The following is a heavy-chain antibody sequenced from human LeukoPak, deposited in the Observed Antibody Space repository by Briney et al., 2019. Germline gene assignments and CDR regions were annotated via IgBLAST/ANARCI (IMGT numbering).Heavy chain of an antibody. CDR1: GFTFSSYW. J-gene: IGHJ3*02. V-gene: IGHV3-74*01. CDR2: INSDGSST. Sequence: PGGSLRLSCAASGFTFSSYWMHWVRQAPGKGLVWVSRINSDGSSTSYADSVKGRFTISRDNAKYTLYLQMNSLRAEDTAVYYCARDRGYDNAFDIWGQGTMVTVSS. D-gene: IGHD5-12*01. CDR3: ARDRGYDNAFDI.